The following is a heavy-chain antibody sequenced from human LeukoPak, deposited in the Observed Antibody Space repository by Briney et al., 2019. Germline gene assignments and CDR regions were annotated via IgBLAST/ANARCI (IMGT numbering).Heavy chain of an antibody. Sequence: SQTLSLTCAISGDSFSSNSAAWHWLRQSPSRGLEWLGRTYYRSQWYNDYAVSVRSRITINPDTSKNQFSLQLSSVTPEDTAVYYCAWAYCGGDNCYSAFDYWGQGTLVTVSS. D-gene: IGHD2-15*01. J-gene: IGHJ4*02. CDR3: AWAYCGGDNCYSAFDY. CDR2: TYYRSQWYN. V-gene: IGHV6-1*01. CDR1: GDSFSSNSAA.